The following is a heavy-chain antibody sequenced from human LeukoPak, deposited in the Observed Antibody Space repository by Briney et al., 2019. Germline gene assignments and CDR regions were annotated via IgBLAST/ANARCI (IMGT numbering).Heavy chain of an antibody. J-gene: IGHJ5*02. CDR2: IYHSGST. Sequence: PSETLSLTCAVSGYSISSDYYWGWIRQPPGKGLEWIGSIYHSGSTYYNPSLKSRVTISVDTSKNQFSLKLSSVTAADTAVYYCATSGYCSSTSCFNWFDPWGQGTLVTVSS. CDR3: ATSGYCSSTSCFNWFDP. D-gene: IGHD2-2*01. V-gene: IGHV4-38-2*01. CDR1: GYSISSDYY.